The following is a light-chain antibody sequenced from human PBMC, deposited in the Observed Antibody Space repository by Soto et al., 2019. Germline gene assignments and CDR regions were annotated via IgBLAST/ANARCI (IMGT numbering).Light chain of an antibody. J-gene: IGKJ3*01. V-gene: IGKV3-20*01. CDR2: VAS. Sequence: EIVLTQSPGTLSLSPGERATLSCRASQSVSSSYLAWYQQKPGQAPRLLIYVASSRATGIPDRFSGSGSGTDFTITISRLEPEDFAVYYCQQYGSSPPFTFGPGTKVDIK. CDR1: QSVSSSY. CDR3: QQYGSSPPFT.